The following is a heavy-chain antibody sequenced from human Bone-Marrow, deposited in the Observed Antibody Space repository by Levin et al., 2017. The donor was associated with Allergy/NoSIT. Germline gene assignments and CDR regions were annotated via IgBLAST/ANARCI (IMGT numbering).Heavy chain of an antibody. CDR2: LSYDGSTE. V-gene: IGHV3-30*03. Sequence: GGSLRLSCVGSGFTFENHGIHWVRQAPGKGLEWVSVLSYDGSTEYYADSVKGRLTMSRDNSKNTVYLQIQSLRAEDTAVYYCAGTGGNQHHDFDSWGQGILVTVSS. CDR3: AGTGGNQHHDFDS. D-gene: IGHD1-1*01. CDR1: GFTFENHG. J-gene: IGHJ4*02.